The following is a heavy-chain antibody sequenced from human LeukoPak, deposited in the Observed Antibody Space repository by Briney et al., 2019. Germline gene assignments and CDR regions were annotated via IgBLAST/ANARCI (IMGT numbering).Heavy chain of an antibody. CDR1: GFTFSSYG. J-gene: IGHJ4*02. V-gene: IGHV3-33*01. Sequence: GGSLRLSCAASGFTFSSYGMHWVRQAPGKGLEWVAVIWYDGSNKYYADSVKGRFTISRDNSKNTLYLQMNSLRADDTAVYYCARDRDWYTFDYWGQGALVTVSS. D-gene: IGHD2-21*01. CDR2: IWYDGSNK. CDR3: ARDRDWYTFDY.